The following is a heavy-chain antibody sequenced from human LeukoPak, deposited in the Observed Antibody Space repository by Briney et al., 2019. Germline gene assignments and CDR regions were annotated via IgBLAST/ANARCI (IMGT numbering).Heavy chain of an antibody. Sequence: GGSLRLSCAASGFTFSSYEMNWVRQAPGKGLEWVSYISSSGSTIYYADSVKGRFTISRDNAKNSLYLQMNSLRAEDTAVYYCARDPPGYGDYYGLGDAFDIWGQGTMVTVSS. CDR1: GFTFSSYE. CDR2: ISSSGSTI. V-gene: IGHV3-48*03. CDR3: ARDPPGYGDYYGLGDAFDI. D-gene: IGHD4-17*01. J-gene: IGHJ3*02.